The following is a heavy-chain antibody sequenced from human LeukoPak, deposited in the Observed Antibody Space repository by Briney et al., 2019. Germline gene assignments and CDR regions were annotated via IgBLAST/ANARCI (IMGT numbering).Heavy chain of an antibody. J-gene: IGHJ6*03. CDR3: ARGPRAVPAAMGYYYYYMGV. D-gene: IGHD2-2*01. CDR2: INPNSGGT. CDR1: GYTFTGYY. V-gene: IGHV1-2*06. Sequence: ASVKVSCKASGYTFTGYYMHWVRQAPGQGLEWMGRINPNSGGTNYAQKFQGRVTMTRDTSISTAYMELSRLRSEDTAVYYCARGPRAVPAAMGYYYYYMGVWGKGTTVTVSS.